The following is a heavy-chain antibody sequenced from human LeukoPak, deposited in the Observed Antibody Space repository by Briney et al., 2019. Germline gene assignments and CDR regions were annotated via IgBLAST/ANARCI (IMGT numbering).Heavy chain of an antibody. J-gene: IGHJ4*02. V-gene: IGHV4-59*01. D-gene: IGHD6-13*01. CDR2: IYYSGST. CDR3: ARDLRGPLFVRYSSSWPKREETPHFDY. CDR1: GGSISSYY. Sequence: SETLSLTCTVSGGSISSYYWSWIRQPPGKGLEWIGYIYYSGSTNYNPSLKSRVTISVDTSKNQFSLKLSSVTAADTAVYYCARDLRGPLFVRYSSSWPKREETPHFDYWGQGTLVTVSS.